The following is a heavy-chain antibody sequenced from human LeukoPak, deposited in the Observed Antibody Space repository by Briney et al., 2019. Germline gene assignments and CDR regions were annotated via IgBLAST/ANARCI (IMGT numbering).Heavy chain of an antibody. CDR1: GFTFSTYA. J-gene: IGHJ4*02. V-gene: IGHV3-23*01. D-gene: IGHD1-26*01. Sequence: PGGSLRLSCAASGFTFSTYAMSWVRQAPGAGLDWVSSITDSGGSTYSADSVKGRFTISRDNSKNTLYLQMNSLRAEDTAVYYCTTSGNYFGDYWGQGTPVTVSS. CDR2: ITDSGGST. CDR3: TTSGNYFGDY.